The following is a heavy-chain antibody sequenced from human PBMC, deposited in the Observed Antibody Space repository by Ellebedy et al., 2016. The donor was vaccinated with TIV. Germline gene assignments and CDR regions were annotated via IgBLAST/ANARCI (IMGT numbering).Heavy chain of an antibody. D-gene: IGHD2-2*02. CDR3: AKVRNPNFGAIPGYYYGMDV. CDR2: ISGSGDST. CDR1: GFTFSSHA. V-gene: IGHV3-23*01. J-gene: IGHJ6*02. Sequence: GGSLRPSXPASGFTFSSHAMSWVRQAPGKGLEWVSAISGSGDSTAHADSVKGRFTISRDNSKNTLYLQMNSLRAEDTAVYYCAKVRNPNFGAIPGYYYGMDVWGQGTTVTVSS.